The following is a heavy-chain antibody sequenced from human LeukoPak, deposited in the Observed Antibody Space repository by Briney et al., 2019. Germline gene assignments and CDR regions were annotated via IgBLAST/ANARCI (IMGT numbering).Heavy chain of an antibody. Sequence: ASVKVSCKASGGTFSSYAISWVRQAPGQGLEWMGRIIPILGIANYAQKFQGRVTITADKSTSTAYMELSSLRSEDTAVYYCARGIWDGDRDYWGQGTLVTVSS. CDR3: ARGIWDGDRDY. D-gene: IGHD4-17*01. CDR1: GGTFSSYA. CDR2: IIPILGIA. V-gene: IGHV1-69*04. J-gene: IGHJ4*02.